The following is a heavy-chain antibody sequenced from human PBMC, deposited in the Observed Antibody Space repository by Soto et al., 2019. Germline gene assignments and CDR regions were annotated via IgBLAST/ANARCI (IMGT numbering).Heavy chain of an antibody. V-gene: IGHV3-21*01. Sequence: GGSLRLSCAASGFNFNRYTINWVRQAPGKRLEWLSSISSSGYIFSTDSVRGRFTISRDNAKNSVYLQINSLRAEDTAVYFCARDCSGGSCYPGMDVWGQGTKVTVSS. CDR1: GFNFNRYT. CDR3: ARDCSGGSCYPGMDV. CDR2: ISSSGYI. J-gene: IGHJ6*02. D-gene: IGHD2-15*01.